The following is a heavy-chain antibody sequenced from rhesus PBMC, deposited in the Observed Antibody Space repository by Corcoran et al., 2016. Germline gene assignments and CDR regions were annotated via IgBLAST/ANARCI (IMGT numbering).Heavy chain of an antibody. Sequence: QVQLQESGPAVVKPSETLSLTCAVSGGSISSSNWWSWIRLSPGKGLEWIGGIYGSGGSTEYNPALKSRVTSSIETAKNQFDRKLSSVTAADTAVYYCARRAWERGLDYWGQGVLVTVSS. J-gene: IGHJ4*01. CDR2: IYGSGGST. V-gene: IGHV4-93*02. CDR1: GGSISSSNW. CDR3: ARRAWERGLDY. D-gene: IGHD1-44*02.